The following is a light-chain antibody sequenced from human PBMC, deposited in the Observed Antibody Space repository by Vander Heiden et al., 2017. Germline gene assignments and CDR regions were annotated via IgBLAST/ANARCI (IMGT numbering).Light chain of an antibody. Sequence: SYELTQPLSVSVALGQTARITCGGNNIGSKNVHWYQQKPGQAPVLVIYRDYNRPSGIPERFSGSNSVNTATLTISRAQAGDEADYYCQVWDSSTVVFGGGTKLTVL. V-gene: IGLV3-9*01. CDR3: QVWDSSTVV. CDR1: NIGSKN. J-gene: IGLJ2*01. CDR2: RDY.